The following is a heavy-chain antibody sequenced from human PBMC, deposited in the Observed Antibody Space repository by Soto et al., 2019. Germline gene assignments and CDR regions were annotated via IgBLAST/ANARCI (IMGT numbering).Heavy chain of an antibody. CDR3: ARAPRGYGGYVDAFDI. V-gene: IGHV4-31*03. J-gene: IGHJ3*02. D-gene: IGHD4-17*01. Sequence: SETLSLTCTVSGGSISSGGYYWSWIRQHPGKGLEWIGYIYYSGSTYYNPSLKSRVTISVDTSKNQSSLKLSSVTAADTAVYYCARAPRGYGGYVDAFDIWGQGTMVTVSS. CDR2: IYYSGST. CDR1: GGSISSGGYY.